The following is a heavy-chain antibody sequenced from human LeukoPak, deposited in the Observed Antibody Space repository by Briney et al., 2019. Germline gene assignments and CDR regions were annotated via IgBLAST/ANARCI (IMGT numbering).Heavy chain of an antibody. V-gene: IGHV6-1*01. CDR1: GDSVSNNSAA. Sequence: SQTLSLTCAISGDSVSNNSAAWTWIRQSPSRGLEWLGRTYYRSKLYNDYAVSVKSRITINPDTSKNHFSLQLNSVTPEDTAVYYCARGRKWGESGFDYWGQGTLVTVSS. J-gene: IGHJ4*02. CDR3: ARGRKWGESGFDY. CDR2: TYYRSKLYN. D-gene: IGHD1-26*01.